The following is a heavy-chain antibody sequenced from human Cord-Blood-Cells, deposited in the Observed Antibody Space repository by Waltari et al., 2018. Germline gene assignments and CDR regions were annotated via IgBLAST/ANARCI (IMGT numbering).Heavy chain of an antibody. CDR3: ASQTPGD. Sequence: QVQLQQWGAGLLKPSETLSLTCAVYGGSFSGYYWSWIRQPPGKGLEWIGEINHSGSTNLNPSLKSGVTIAVDTSKNQFSLKLSSVTAADTAVYYCASQTPGDWGQGTLVTVSS. CDR1: GGSFSGYY. J-gene: IGHJ4*02. D-gene: IGHD7-27*01. CDR2: INHSGST. V-gene: IGHV4-34*01.